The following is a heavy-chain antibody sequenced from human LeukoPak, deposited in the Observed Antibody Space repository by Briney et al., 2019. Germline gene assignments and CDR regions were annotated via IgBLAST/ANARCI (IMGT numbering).Heavy chain of an antibody. J-gene: IGHJ6*03. Sequence: SETLSLTCTVSGGSISSSSYYWGWIRQPPGKGLEWIVSIYYSGSTYYNPSLKSRVTISVDTSKNQFSLKLSSVTAADTAVYYCARDRVAARPYYYYMDVWGKGTTVTVSS. CDR3: ARDRVAARPYYYYMDV. V-gene: IGHV4-39*07. D-gene: IGHD6-6*01. CDR1: GGSISSSSYY. CDR2: IYYSGST.